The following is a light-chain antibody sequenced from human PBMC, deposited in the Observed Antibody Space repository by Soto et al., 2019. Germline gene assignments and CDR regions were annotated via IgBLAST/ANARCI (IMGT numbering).Light chain of an antibody. CDR1: QSVGAS. CDR2: RAS. Sequence: DIQLTQSPSTLSASVGDRVTITCRASQSVGASLAWYQQRPGIAPKLLIYRASNLEGGVPSRFSGVGSGKEFSLIITGLQPDDFATYYCQQYHTASQWTFGQGTK. J-gene: IGKJ1*01. CDR3: QQYHTASQWT. V-gene: IGKV1-5*03.